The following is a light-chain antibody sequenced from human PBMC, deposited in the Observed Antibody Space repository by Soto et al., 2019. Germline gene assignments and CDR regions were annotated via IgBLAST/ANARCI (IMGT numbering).Light chain of an antibody. CDR1: QSISDS. J-gene: IGKJ1*01. CDR2: EAS. CDR3: QQYNGYWT. V-gene: IGKV1-5*03. Sequence: GDRVTITCRASQSISDSLAWYQQKPGKAPKLLIYEASTLKSGVPSRFSGSRSGTEYTLTISSLQPDDCAIYYCQQYNGYWTFGQGTQLEI.